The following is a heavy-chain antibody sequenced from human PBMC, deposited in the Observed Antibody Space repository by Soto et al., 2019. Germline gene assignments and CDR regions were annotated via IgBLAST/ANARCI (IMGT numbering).Heavy chain of an antibody. V-gene: IGHV3-30*18. CDR2: ISYDGSNK. Sequence: PGGSLRLSCAASGFTFSSYGMHWVRQAPGKGLEWVAVISYDGSNKYYADSVKGRFTISRDNSKNTLYLQMNSLRAEDTAVYYCAKDRSIAVANLDYWGQGTLVTVSS. D-gene: IGHD6-19*01. CDR3: AKDRSIAVANLDY. CDR1: GFTFSSYG. J-gene: IGHJ4*02.